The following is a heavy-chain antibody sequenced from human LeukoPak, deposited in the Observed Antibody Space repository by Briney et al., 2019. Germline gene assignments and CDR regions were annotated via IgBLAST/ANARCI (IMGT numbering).Heavy chain of an antibody. Sequence: GGSLKLSCAASGFTFIGFAMSWVGRTPGKGLEWVSGISGSGDNTLYADSVKGRFTISRDNSKNTLYLEMNSLRAEDTAIYYCAKMKGHPLPKYYMDVWGQGTTVTVSS. D-gene: IGHD1-26*01. J-gene: IGHJ6*01. CDR2: ISGSGDNT. V-gene: IGHV3-23*01. CDR1: GFTFIGFA. CDR3: AKMKGHPLPKYYMDV.